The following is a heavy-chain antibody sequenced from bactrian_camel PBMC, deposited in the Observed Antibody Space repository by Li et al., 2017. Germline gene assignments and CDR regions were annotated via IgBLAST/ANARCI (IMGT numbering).Heavy chain of an antibody. D-gene: IGHD1*01. Sequence: QVQLVESGGGSVSAGVSLRLSCAASGFTADSYCMGWFRQVPGKQREAVAAITTGGGRTYYADSVKGRFTISCDNAKNTVYLQMNNMKPEDTAVYYCAADNALAWYCLDGYRDGHWGQGTQVTVS. J-gene: IGHJ4*01. CDR3: AADNALAWYCLDGYRDGH. CDR1: GFTADSYC. V-gene: IGHV3-3*01. CDR2: ITTGGGRT.